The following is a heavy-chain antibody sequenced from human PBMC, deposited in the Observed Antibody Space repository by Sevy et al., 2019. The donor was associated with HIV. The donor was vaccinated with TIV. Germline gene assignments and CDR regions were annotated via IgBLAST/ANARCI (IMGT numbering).Heavy chain of an antibody. CDR3: ARGRVGSVWIADY. Sequence: GGSLRLSCAASGFTFGSYWMSWVRQAPGKGLEWVANIKQDGNEKFYVDSVKGRFTISRDNAKSSLYLQMNSLRAEDTALYYCARGRVGSVWIADYRGQGTLVTVSS. V-gene: IGHV3-7*03. J-gene: IGHJ4*02. D-gene: IGHD6-19*01. CDR1: GFTFGSYW. CDR2: IKQDGNEK.